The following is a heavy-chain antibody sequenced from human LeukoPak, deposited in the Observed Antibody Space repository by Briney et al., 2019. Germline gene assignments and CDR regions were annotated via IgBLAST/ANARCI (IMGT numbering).Heavy chain of an antibody. CDR3: AKHNIYYFDH. CDR1: GFTFSSHA. J-gene: IGHJ4*02. D-gene: IGHD1-1*01. Sequence: GGSLRLSCAASGFTFSSHAMSWVRQAPGKGLEWVSAITSGSGSNVYYTDSLKGRFTISRDNSKNTLYLHMNSLRPEDTAVYYCAKHNIYYFDHWGQGTLVTVSS. V-gene: IGHV3-23*01. CDR2: ITSGSGSNV.